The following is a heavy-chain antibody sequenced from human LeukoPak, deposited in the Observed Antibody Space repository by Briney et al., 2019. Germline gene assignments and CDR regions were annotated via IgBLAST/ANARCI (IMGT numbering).Heavy chain of an antibody. D-gene: IGHD3-10*01. CDR1: GGSISSYY. CDR3: ARAPNYYGSGSYANWFDP. J-gene: IGHJ5*02. CDR2: IYYSGST. V-gene: IGHV4-59*01. Sequence: SSETLSLTCTVSGGSISSYYWSWIRQPPGKGLEWIGYIYYSGSTNYNPSLKSRVTISVDTSKNQFSLKLSSVTAADTAVYYCARAPNYYGSGSYANWFDPWGQGTLVTVSS.